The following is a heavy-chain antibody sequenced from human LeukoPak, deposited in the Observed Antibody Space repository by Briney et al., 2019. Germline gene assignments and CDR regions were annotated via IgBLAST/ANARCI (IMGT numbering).Heavy chain of an antibody. CDR2: IKQDGSEK. Sequence: GGSLRLSCAASGFTFSSHWMSWVRQSPGKGLEWVANIKQDGSEKFYVDSVKGRFTISRDNAKNSLYLQMTSLRAEDTALFYCARVGTSYGAFDMWGQGTMVTVSS. J-gene: IGHJ3*02. CDR3: ARVGTSYGAFDM. D-gene: IGHD1-26*01. CDR1: GFTFSSHW. V-gene: IGHV3-7*03.